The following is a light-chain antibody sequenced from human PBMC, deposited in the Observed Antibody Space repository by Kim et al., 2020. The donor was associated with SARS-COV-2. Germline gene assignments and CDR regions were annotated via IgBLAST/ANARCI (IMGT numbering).Light chain of an antibody. V-gene: IGLV6-57*04. CDR1: SGSIASNY. J-gene: IGLJ2*01. CDR2: EDN. Sequence: NFMLTQPHSVSESPGKTVTISCTRISGSIASNYVQWYQQRPGSAPTTVIYEDNQRPSGVPDRFSGSIDSSSNSASLTISGLKTEDEADYYCQSYDSSNQGVFGGGTQLTVL. CDR3: QSYDSSNQGV.